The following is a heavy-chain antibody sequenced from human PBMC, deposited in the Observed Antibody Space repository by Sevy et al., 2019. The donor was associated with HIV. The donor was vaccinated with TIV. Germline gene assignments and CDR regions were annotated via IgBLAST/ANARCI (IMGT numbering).Heavy chain of an antibody. CDR1: GGSISSDGYY. J-gene: IGHJ6*02. CDR3: ARDGLTIFGVGMDV. CDR2: ISYSGGI. D-gene: IGHD3-3*01. V-gene: IGHV4-31*03. Sequence: SETLSLTCTVSGGSISSDGYYWSWIRQHPGKGLECIGYISYSGGIYYNPSLKRRVTISVDTSKNQFSLKLSSVTAADTAVYYCARDGLTIFGVGMDVWGQGTTVTVSS.